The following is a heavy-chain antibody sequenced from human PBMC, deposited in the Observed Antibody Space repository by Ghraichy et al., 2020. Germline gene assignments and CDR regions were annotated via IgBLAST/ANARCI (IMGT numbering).Heavy chain of an antibody. D-gene: IGHD6-19*01. CDR3: ARDRGIVVAGVSYNWFDP. CDR2: IYHSGST. CDR1: GYSISSGYY. V-gene: IGHV4-38-2*02. J-gene: IGHJ5*02. Sequence: SETLYLTCGVSGYSISSGYYWGWIRQPPGKGLEWIGSIYHSGSTYYNPSLKSRVTISVDTSKNQFSLKLSSVTAADTAVYYCARDRGIVVAGVSYNWFDPWGQGTLVTVSS.